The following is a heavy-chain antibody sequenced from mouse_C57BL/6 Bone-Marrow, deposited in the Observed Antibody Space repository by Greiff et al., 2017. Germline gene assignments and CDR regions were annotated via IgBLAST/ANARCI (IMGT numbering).Heavy chain of an antibody. Sequence: EVQVVESGGGLVQPGGSLKLSCAASGFTFSDYYMYWVRQTPEKRLEWVAYISNGGGSTYYPDTVKGRFPISRDTAKNTLYLQMSRLKSEDTAMYYCARQDEGRFAYWGQGTLVTVSA. V-gene: IGHV5-12*01. CDR1: GFTFSDYY. CDR3: ARQDEGRFAY. J-gene: IGHJ3*01. CDR2: ISNGGGST.